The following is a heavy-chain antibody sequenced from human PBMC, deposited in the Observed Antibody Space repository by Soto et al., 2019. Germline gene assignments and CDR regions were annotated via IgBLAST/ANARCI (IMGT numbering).Heavy chain of an antibody. Sequence: SETLSLTCSVSGASVRAGDYYWSCIRQAPGKGLEWIGYIYNSGGSYYNPSLKGRLTISIDTSKNQFSLKLNSVTAADTAIYYCVGTGTTDDYWGRGTLVTVSS. D-gene: IGHD4-17*01. CDR2: IYNSGGS. CDR1: GASVRAGDYY. CDR3: VGTGTTDDY. V-gene: IGHV4-30-4*01. J-gene: IGHJ4*02.